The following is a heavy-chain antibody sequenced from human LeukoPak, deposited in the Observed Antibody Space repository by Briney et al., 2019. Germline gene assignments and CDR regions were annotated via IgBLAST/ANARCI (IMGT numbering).Heavy chain of an antibody. V-gene: IGHV1-2*02. Sequence: ASVKVSCKASGYTFSDYYIHWVRQAPGQGLEWMGWLHTDSGGTNYGRQFQGRISMTRETPTSTAYMELSSLRSDDMAVYYCARGAPLNCDGYNCYLFYFDYWGQGSLVAVSS. CDR2: LHTDSGGT. CDR3: ARGAPLNCDGYNCYLFYFDY. J-gene: IGHJ4*02. D-gene: IGHD2-15*01. CDR1: GYTFSDYY.